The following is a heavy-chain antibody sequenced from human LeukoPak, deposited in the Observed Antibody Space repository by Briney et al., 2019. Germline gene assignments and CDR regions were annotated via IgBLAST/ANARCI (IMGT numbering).Heavy chain of an antibody. D-gene: IGHD3-3*01. CDR1: GCTLSSHY. Sequence: SETLSLTCTVSGCTLSSHYWTWIRQPSGKGLEWIRYVYYSGITHYDPSSKSRLTLSIVPSKNQYSLNLSSVTAAGTAAHCGASDRDFWSGDSWFDLWGQGTLVTVAS. CDR3: ASDRDFWSGDSWFDL. CDR2: VYYSGIT. J-gene: IGHJ5*02. V-gene: IGHV4-59*11.